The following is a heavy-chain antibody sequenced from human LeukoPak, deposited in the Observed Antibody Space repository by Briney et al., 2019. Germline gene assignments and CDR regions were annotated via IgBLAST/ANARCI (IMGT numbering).Heavy chain of an antibody. J-gene: IGHJ1*01. D-gene: IGHD1-1*01. Sequence: ESGPTLVKPTQTLTLTCTFSGFSLTTSGVGVAWIRQPPGKALEWLAFIYWDDDKRYSPSLKSRLTIAKDTSKNQVVLTMTNMDPVDTATYYCAQRARGQLVRKYFQHWGQGTLVTVSS. CDR1: GFSLTTSGVG. CDR3: AQRARGQLVRKYFQH. V-gene: IGHV2-5*02. CDR2: IYWDDDK.